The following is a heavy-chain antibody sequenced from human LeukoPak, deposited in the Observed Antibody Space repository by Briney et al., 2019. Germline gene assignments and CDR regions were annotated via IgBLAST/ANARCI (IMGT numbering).Heavy chain of an antibody. J-gene: IGHJ4*02. CDR1: GFTFDDYA. Sequence: GGSLRLSCAASGFTFDDYAMHWVRQAPGKGLEWVSGISWNSGSIGYADSVKGRFTISRDNAKNSLYLQMNSLRAEDMALYYCAKDMGLYYDSSVAFDYWGQGTLVTVSS. CDR3: AKDMGLYYDSSVAFDY. CDR2: ISWNSGSI. D-gene: IGHD3-22*01. V-gene: IGHV3-9*03.